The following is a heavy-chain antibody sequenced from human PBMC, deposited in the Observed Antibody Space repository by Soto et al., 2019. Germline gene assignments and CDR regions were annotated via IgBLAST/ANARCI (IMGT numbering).Heavy chain of an antibody. CDR2: LSGSACVK. CDR3: ATELSPHSSGYYYRYYFDY. D-gene: IGHD3-22*01. CDR1: GFTFSTYA. Sequence: GGSLRLSCPVSGFTFSTYAMSWVRQAPSKGLEWVSGLSGSACVKDYADSVKGRFTLSRDNSKNTLYLQMNSLRAEDTAVYYCATELSPHSSGYYYRYYFDYWGPGA. V-gene: IGHV3-23*01. J-gene: IGHJ4*02.